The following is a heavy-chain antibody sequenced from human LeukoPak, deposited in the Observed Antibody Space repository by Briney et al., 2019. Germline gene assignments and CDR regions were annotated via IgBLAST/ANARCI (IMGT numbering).Heavy chain of an antibody. CDR1: GFTFSRYW. CDR2: IKQDGSEK. V-gene: IGHV3-7*01. Sequence: PGGSLRLSCAASGFTFSRYWMSWVRQAPGKGLEWVASIKQDGSEKYYVDSVKGRFTISRDNAKNSLYLQMNSLRAEDTAVYYCARDQSYYYDSSGYYFGAFDIWGQGTMVTVSS. CDR3: ARDQSYYYDSSGYYFGAFDI. J-gene: IGHJ3*02. D-gene: IGHD3-22*01.